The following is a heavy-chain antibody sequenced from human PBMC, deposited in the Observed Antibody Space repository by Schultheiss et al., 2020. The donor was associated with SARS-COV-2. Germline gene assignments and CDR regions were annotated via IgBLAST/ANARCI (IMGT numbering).Heavy chain of an antibody. CDR2: ISGSGGNT. CDR3: ARDRRAAVY. J-gene: IGHJ1*01. D-gene: IGHD6-13*01. CDR1: GFTFTSYA. V-gene: IGHV3-23*01. Sequence: GGSLRLSCAASGFTFTSYAMSWVRQAPGKGLEWVSVISGSGGNTYYADSVKGRFTISRDNSKNTLYLQMNSLRAEDTAVYYCARDRRAAVYWGQGTLVTGSS.